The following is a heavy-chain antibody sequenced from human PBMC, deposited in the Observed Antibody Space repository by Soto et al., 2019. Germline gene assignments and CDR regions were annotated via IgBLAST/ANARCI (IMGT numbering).Heavy chain of an antibody. CDR3: ARVIKGRVRGSGSYYNFPNWFDL. CDR1: GGSISSGDYY. V-gene: IGHV4-30-4*01. CDR2: IYYSGST. Sequence: QVQLQESGPGLVKPSQTLSLTCTVSGGSISSGDYYWSWIRQPPGKGLEWIGYIYYSGSTYYNPSLKSRVTISGDKSKNQFSLKLSSVTAADTAVYYCARVIKGRVRGSGSYYNFPNWFDLWGQGTLVTVSS. J-gene: IGHJ5*02. D-gene: IGHD3-10*01.